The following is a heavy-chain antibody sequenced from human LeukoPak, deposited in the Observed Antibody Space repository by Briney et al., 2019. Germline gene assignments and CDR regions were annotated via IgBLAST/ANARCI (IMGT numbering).Heavy chain of an antibody. J-gene: IGHJ2*01. D-gene: IGHD6-13*01. Sequence: PSETLSLTCTVSGGSISSYYWSWIRQPAGKGLEWIGRIYTSESPTYNPSLKSRVTMSLDTSKYQFSLKLSSVTAADTAVYYCARVSSSWYQDWYFDLWGRGTLVTVSS. CDR1: GGSISSYY. V-gene: IGHV4-4*07. CDR2: IYTSESP. CDR3: ARVSSSWYQDWYFDL.